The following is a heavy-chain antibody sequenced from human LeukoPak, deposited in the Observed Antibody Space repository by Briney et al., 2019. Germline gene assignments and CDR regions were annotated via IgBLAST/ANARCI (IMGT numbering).Heavy chain of an antibody. J-gene: IGHJ3*02. CDR1: GGSISSGDYY. CDR2: IYYSGST. V-gene: IGHV4-61*08. Sequence: SETLSLTCTVSGGSISSGDYYWSWIRQPPGKGLECIGYIYYSGSTNYNPSLKSRVTISLDTSKNQFSLKLSSVTAADTAVYYCARLIDYGVRDDAFDIWGQGTMVTVSS. D-gene: IGHD4-17*01. CDR3: ARLIDYGVRDDAFDI.